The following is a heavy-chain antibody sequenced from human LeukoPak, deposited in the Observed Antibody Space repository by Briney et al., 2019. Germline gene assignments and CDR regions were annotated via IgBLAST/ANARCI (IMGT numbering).Heavy chain of an antibody. CDR1: GFTFSSAW. CDR3: TTLMTTVTPPLDY. D-gene: IGHD4-17*01. CDR2: IKSKTDGGTT. V-gene: IGHV3-15*01. J-gene: IGHJ4*02. Sequence: GGSLRLSCAASGFTFSSAWMSWVRQAPGKGLEWVGRIKSKTDGGTTDYAAPVKGRFTISRDDSKNTLYLQMNSLKTEDTAVYYCTTLMTTVTPPLDYWGQGTLVTVSS.